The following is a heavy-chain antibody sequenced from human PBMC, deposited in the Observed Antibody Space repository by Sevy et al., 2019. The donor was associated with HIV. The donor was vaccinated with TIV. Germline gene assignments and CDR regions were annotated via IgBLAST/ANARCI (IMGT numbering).Heavy chain of an antibody. CDR1: GFTFSDYV. CDR2: ISHDTTIK. Sequence: GGSLSLSCAASGFTFSDYVMHWVRQAPGKGLEWLARISHDTTIKYYADSLKGRFTISRDNSKNTLYLQMNSLRHEDTAVYHCARDADWSLNYWGQGTLVTVSS. V-gene: IGHV3-30*04. D-gene: IGHD3-9*01. J-gene: IGHJ4*02. CDR3: ARDADWSLNY.